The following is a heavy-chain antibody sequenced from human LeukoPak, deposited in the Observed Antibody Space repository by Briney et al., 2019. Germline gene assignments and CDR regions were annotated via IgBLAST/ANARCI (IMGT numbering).Heavy chain of an antibody. V-gene: IGHV4-61*03. CDR2: IQDSGNT. J-gene: IGHJ4*02. CDR1: GASVSSSSDY. Sequence: PSETLSLTCTVSGASVSSSSDYWSCIRQPPWKGLEWIGYIQDSGNTNYTPSLKSRVTISVDTSKNHFSLKLNSVTAADTAVYYCARHYCSGGSCKPDYWGQGTLVTVSS. D-gene: IGHD2-15*01. CDR3: ARHYCSGGSCKPDY.